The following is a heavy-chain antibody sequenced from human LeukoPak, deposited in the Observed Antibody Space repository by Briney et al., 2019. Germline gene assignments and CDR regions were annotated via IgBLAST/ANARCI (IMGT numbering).Heavy chain of an antibody. Sequence: SETLSLTCTVSGGSITSYYWSWLRQPAGKGLEWIGRIYTSGSTAYNTSLRSRVTMSVDTSKTQFSLKLWSVTAADTAVFYCARESKTYDGSGYYHDSWGQGTLVTVSS. D-gene: IGHD3-22*01. J-gene: IGHJ4*02. CDR1: GGSITSYY. V-gene: IGHV4-4*07. CDR3: ARESKTYDGSGYYHDS. CDR2: IYTSGST.